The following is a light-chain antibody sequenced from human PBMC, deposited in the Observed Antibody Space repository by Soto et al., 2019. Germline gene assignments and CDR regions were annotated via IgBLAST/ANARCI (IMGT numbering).Light chain of an antibody. CDR2: GAS. J-gene: IGKJ1*01. Sequence: EIVLTQSPGILSLSPGERATLSCRASQTVNSNYLAWYQQRRGQAPRLLIYGASSRATGIPDRFSGSGSGTDFTLTISSLEPEDFAVYFCQQYGRAPRTFXQGTKVDIK. V-gene: IGKV3-20*01. CDR3: QQYGRAPRT. CDR1: QTVNSNY.